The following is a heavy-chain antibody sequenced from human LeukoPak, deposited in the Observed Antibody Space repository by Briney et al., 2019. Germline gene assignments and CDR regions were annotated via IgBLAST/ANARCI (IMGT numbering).Heavy chain of an antibody. V-gene: IGHV3-23*01. D-gene: IGHD6-6*01. CDR1: GFTFNSYA. CDR2: ISDSGGNT. J-gene: IGHJ4*02. CDR3: ARHRSSWLIDY. Sequence: GGSLRLSCAASGFTFNSYAMCWVRQAPWERLQWVSGISDSGGNTYYADSVRGRFTISRDNSKNTLYLQMNSLRAEDTAVYYCARHRSSWLIDYWGQGTLVTVSS.